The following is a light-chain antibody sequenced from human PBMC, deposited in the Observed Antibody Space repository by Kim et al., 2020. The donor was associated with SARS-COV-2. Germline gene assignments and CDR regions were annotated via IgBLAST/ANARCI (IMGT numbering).Light chain of an antibody. CDR3: LQHNTSPLT. J-gene: IGKJ5*01. Sequence: ASVGDRVNLSCRASQAIRLDLAWYQQRPGKAPERLIYAASRLQNGGPSRFSGSGYGTEFTLTISSLQPEDFASYYCLQHNTSPLTFGQGTRLEIK. CDR2: AAS. CDR1: QAIRLD. V-gene: IGKV1-17*01.